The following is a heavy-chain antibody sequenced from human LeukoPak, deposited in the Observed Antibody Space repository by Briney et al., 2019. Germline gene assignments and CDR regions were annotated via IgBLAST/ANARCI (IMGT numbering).Heavy chain of an antibody. J-gene: IGHJ6*02. D-gene: IGHD3-10*01. CDR3: VKSSGTEDYGMDA. CDR1: GFTFNRCG. CDR2: ILYDGSRE. V-gene: IGHV3-30*02. Sequence: GGSLRLSCVASGFTFNRCGMHWVRHAPGKGLEWVARILYDGSREYYADSVEGRFTIARDNSKNTLYLEMNSLREEDTAVYYCVKSSGTEDYGMDAWGQGTTVTVSS.